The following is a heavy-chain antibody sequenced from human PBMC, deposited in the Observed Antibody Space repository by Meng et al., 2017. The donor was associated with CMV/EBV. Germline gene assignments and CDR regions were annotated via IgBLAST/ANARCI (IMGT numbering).Heavy chain of an antibody. Sequence: GSLRLSCAVYGGSSSGYYWSWIRQPPGKGLEWIGEINHSGSTNYNPSLKSRVTISVDTSKSQFSLKLSAVTAADTAVYYCARGLKKNRDIVVVPAASRNAFDIWGQGTMVTVSS. CDR3: ARGLKKNRDIVVVPAASRNAFDI. D-gene: IGHD2-2*01. V-gene: IGHV4-34*01. CDR1: GGSSSGYY. CDR2: INHSGST. J-gene: IGHJ3*02.